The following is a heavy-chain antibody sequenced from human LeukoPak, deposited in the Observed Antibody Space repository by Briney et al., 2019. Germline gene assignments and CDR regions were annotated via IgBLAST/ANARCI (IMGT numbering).Heavy chain of an antibody. V-gene: IGHV4-4*02. CDR3: ARDHINMITLGGVIANWFDP. J-gene: IGHJ5*02. D-gene: IGHD3-16*02. CDR1: GGSISSSNW. CDR2: IYHSGST. Sequence: SGTLSLTCAVSGGSISSSNWWSWVRQPPGKGLEWIGEIYHSGSTNYNPSLKSRVTISVDKSKNQFSLKLSSVTAADTAVYYCARDHINMITLGGVIANWFDPWGRGTLVTVSS.